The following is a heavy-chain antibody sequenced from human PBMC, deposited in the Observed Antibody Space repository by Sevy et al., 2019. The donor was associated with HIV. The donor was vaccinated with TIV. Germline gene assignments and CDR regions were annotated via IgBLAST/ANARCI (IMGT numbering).Heavy chain of an antibody. CDR1: GFTFSRYW. J-gene: IGHJ6*02. Sequence: GGSLRLSCAASGFTFSRYWMSWVRQAPGKGLEWVANIKVDGSENYYVDSVKGRFTISRDNAKNSLYLQMNSLRAEDTAVYYCARDCNSNTCLWGLDVWGQGTTVTVSS. CDR3: ARDCNSNTCLWGLDV. CDR2: IKVDGSEN. V-gene: IGHV3-7*03. D-gene: IGHD2-2*01.